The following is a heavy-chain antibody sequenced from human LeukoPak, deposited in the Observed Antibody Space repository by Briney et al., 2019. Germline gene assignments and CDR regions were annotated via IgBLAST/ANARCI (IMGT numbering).Heavy chain of an antibody. J-gene: IGHJ3*02. Sequence: GGSLRLSCAASGFPFSGYAMSWVRQAPGKGLEWVSAISGSGGSTYYADSVKGRFTISRANSKNTLYLQMNSLRAGDTAVYYCAKAHSGSYPGAFDIWGQGTMVTVSS. CDR3: AKAHSGSYPGAFDI. CDR1: GFPFSGYA. V-gene: IGHV3-23*01. CDR2: ISGSGGST. D-gene: IGHD1-26*01.